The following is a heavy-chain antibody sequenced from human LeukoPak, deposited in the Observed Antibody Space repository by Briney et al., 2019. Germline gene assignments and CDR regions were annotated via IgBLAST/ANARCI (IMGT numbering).Heavy chain of an antibody. CDR3: ARKAPSSGWKSDAFDI. V-gene: IGHV3-21*01. J-gene: IGHJ3*02. CDR1: GFTFSSYS. CDR2: ISSSSSYI. D-gene: IGHD6-19*01. Sequence: GGSLRLSCAASGFTFSSYSMNWVRQAPGKGLEWVSSISSSSSYIYYADSVKGRFTISRDNAKNSLYLQMNSLRAEDTAVYYCARKAPSSGWKSDAFDIWGQGTMVTVSS.